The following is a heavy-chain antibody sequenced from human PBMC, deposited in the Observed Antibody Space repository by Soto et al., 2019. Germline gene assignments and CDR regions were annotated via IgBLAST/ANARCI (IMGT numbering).Heavy chain of an antibody. CDR2: ISGTGRRT. CDR3: AREKSSSGWFDY. D-gene: IGHD6-19*01. CDR1: GFTFSNYA. Sequence: EVQLLESGGGLVQPGGSLRLSCAASGFTFSNYAMRWVRQAPGMGLAWVSAISGTGRRTYYADSVKGRFTISRDNSKNTVYLQMNSLRAEDTALYYCAREKSSSGWFDYWGQGTLVTVSS. V-gene: IGHV3-23*01. J-gene: IGHJ4*02.